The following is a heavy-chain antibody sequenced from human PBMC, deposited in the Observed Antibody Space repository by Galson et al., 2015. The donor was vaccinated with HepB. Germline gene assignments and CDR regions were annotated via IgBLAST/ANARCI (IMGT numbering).Heavy chain of an antibody. V-gene: IGHV3-74*01. Sequence: LRLSCAASGFTFSNYAMHWVRQAPGKGLVWVSRINTDGSSTPCADSVKGRFTISRDNAKNTLYLQMNSLRAEDTAVYYCARQSGYGMDVWGQGTTVAVSS. D-gene: IGHD3-10*01. CDR2: INTDGSST. CDR3: ARQSGYGMDV. CDR1: GFTFSNYA. J-gene: IGHJ6*02.